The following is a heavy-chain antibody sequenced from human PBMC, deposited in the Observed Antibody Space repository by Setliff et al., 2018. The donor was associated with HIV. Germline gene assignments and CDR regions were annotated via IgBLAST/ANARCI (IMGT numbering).Heavy chain of an antibody. D-gene: IGHD3-22*01. CDR2: IHASGKA. Sequence: SETLSLTCTVSGDTDFYWSWIRQSPGKGLEWIGYIHASGKANYNPSLKSRVTISLDTSKMQFSLRLTSATAADTAVYYCARVRLTMIMMVDYFDQWGQGTLVTVSS. CDR3: ARVRLTMIMMVDYFDQ. CDR1: GDTDFY. J-gene: IGHJ4*02. V-gene: IGHV4-4*09.